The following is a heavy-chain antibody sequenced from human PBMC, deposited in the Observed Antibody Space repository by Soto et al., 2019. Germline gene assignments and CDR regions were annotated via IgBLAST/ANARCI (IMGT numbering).Heavy chain of an antibody. Sequence: GGSLRLSCAASGFTFSSYGMHWVRQAPGKGLEWVAVISYDGSNKYYADSVKGRFTISRDNSKNTLYLQMNSLRADDTAVYYCAKGDRVGVPADIKVLGYYDFWSGPDAFDIWGQGTMVTVSS. J-gene: IGHJ3*02. D-gene: IGHD3-3*01. CDR2: ISYDGSNK. V-gene: IGHV3-30*18. CDR3: AKGDRVGVPADIKVLGYYDFWSGPDAFDI. CDR1: GFTFSSYG.